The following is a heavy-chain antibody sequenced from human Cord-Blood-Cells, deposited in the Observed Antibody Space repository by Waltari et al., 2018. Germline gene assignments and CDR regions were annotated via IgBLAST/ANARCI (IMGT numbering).Heavy chain of an antibody. CDR1: GFTFSSYA. V-gene: IGHV3-23*01. Sequence: EVQLLESGGGLVQPGGSLRLSCAASGFTFSSYAMSWVRQAPGKGLEWVAAISGIGGSKYYADSVKGRFTISRDNSKNTLYLQMNSLRAEDTAVYYCANGQGVINYWGQGTLVTVSS. J-gene: IGHJ4*02. CDR3: ANGQGVINY. CDR2: ISGIGGSK. D-gene: IGHD3-10*01.